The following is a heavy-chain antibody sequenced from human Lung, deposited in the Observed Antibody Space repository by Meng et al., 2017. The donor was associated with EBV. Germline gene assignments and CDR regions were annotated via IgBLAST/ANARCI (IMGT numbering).Heavy chain of an antibody. Sequence: QPRLQGSGSGLVKPSQTLSLPCAVSGGSISSGGYSWSWIRQPPGKGLEWIGYIYHSGSTYYNPSLKSRVTISMDTSKNQFSLKLSSVTAADTAVYYCARLYRGGWYLWGRGTLVTVSS. V-gene: IGHV4-30-2*01. CDR3: ARLYRGGWYL. CDR2: IYHSGST. J-gene: IGHJ4*02. CDR1: GGSISSGGYS. D-gene: IGHD6-19*01.